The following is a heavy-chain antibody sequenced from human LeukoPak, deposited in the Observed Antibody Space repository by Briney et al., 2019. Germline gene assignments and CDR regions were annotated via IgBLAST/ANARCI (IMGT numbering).Heavy chain of an antibody. V-gene: IGHV3-23*01. D-gene: IGHD6-6*01. CDR3: AKRVPYGSSSVYFDS. CDR1: GCTFSTYG. J-gene: IGHJ4*02. CDR2: ISDDGRST. Sequence: GGSLRLSRAASGCTFSTYGMNWVRQAPGKGPQWVSAISDDGRSTYYADSVKGRFTISRDNSKNILYLQLNSLRVEDTALYYCAKRVPYGSSSVYFDSWGQGTLVTVSS.